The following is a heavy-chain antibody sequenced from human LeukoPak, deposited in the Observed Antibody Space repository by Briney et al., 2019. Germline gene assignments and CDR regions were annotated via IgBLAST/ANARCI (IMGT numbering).Heavy chain of an antibody. CDR3: ATYSSGWYPHWYFDL. V-gene: IGHV1-46*01. J-gene: IGHJ2*01. Sequence: ASVKVSCKASGYTFTSYYMHWVRQAPGQGLEWMGIINPSGGSTSYAQKFQGRVTMTRDTSISTAYMELSRLRSDDTAVYYCATYSSGWYPHWYFDLWGRGTLVTVSS. D-gene: IGHD6-19*01. CDR1: GYTFTSYY. CDR2: INPSGGST.